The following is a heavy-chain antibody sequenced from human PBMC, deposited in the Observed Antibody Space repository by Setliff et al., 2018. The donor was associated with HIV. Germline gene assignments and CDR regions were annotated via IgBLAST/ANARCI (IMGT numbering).Heavy chain of an antibody. CDR3: AREFRVVRGVIIINDY. J-gene: IGHJ4*02. D-gene: IGHD3-10*01. CDR1: GYTFTTYG. V-gene: IGHV7-4-1*02. Sequence: ASVKVSCKASGYTFTTYGISWVRQAPGQGFEWMGWINTETGNPMYAQGFTGRFVFSLDTSVSTAYLQISSLKAEDTAVYYCAREFRVVRGVIIINDYWGQGTLVTVSS. CDR2: INTETGNP.